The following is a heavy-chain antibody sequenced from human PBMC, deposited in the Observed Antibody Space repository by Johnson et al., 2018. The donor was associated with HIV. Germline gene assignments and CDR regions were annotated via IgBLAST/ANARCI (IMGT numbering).Heavy chain of an antibody. D-gene: IGHD5-18*01. CDR2: ISYDGSNK. J-gene: IGHJ3*02. CDR3: ASIYSYGLRAAFDI. Sequence: HVQLVESGGGVVQPGMSLRLSCAASGFTFSNFGMHWVRQAPGKGLEWVAVISYDGSNKYYADSVKGRFTISRDNSKNTLYLQMNSLRAEDTAVYYCASIYSYGLRAAFDIWGQGTMVTVSS. CDR1: GFTFSNFG. V-gene: IGHV3-30*19.